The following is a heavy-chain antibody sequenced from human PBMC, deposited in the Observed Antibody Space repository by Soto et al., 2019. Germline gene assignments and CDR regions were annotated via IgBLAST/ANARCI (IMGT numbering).Heavy chain of an antibody. CDR3: ARGVYYDSSGYRYWYFEL. CDR2: INPNSGGT. J-gene: IGHJ2*01. Sequence: ASVKVSCKASGYTFTGYYMHWVRQAPGQGLEWMGWINPNSGGTNYAQKFQGWVTMTRDTSISTAYMELSRLRSDDTAVYYCARGVYYDSSGYRYWYFELWGSGTLVIVAS. D-gene: IGHD3-22*01. V-gene: IGHV1-2*04. CDR1: GYTFTGYY.